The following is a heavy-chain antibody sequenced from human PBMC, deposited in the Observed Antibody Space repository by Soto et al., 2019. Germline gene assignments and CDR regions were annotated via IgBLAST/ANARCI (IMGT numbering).Heavy chain of an antibody. J-gene: IGHJ4*02. V-gene: IGHV3-23*01. CDR3: AKDGSYYALDY. CDR2: ISGSGGDT. CDR1: GFTFRSYG. D-gene: IGHD4-4*01. Sequence: EVQLLESGGGLVQPGGSLRLSCAASGFTFRSYGMSWVRQAPGKGLEWVSAISGSGGDTYYADSVKGRFTISRDKTKNILYLPMNSLRAEDTAVYYCAKDGSYYALDYWGQGTLVTVSS.